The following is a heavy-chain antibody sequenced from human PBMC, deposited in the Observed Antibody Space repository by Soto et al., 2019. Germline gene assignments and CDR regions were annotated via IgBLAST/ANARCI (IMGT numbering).Heavy chain of an antibody. CDR1: GFTFNSYW. D-gene: IGHD6-13*01. J-gene: IGHJ5*02. CDR3: AKEPRSSQSS. CDR2: IKQDGSEK. Sequence: PGGSLRLSCAASGFTFNSYWMSWVRQAPGKGLEWVANIKQDGSEKYYVDSVKGRFTISRDNAKNSLYLQMNSLRVEDTAVYYCAKEPRSSQSSWGQGSLVTVSS. V-gene: IGHV3-7*01.